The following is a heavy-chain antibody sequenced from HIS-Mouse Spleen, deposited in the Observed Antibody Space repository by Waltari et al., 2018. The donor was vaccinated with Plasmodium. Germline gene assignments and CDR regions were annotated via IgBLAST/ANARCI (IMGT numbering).Heavy chain of an antibody. Sequence: QVTLRESGPALVKPTQTLTLTCTFSGFSLSTSGMCVSWIRQPPGTALEWLARIEWDDDKYYSTSLKTRLTISKDTSKNQVVLTMTNMDPVDTATYYCARTTYSSSSAKYYYYGMDVWGQGTTVTVSS. CDR3: ARTTYSSSSAKYYYYGMDV. CDR1: GFSLSTSGMC. CDR2: IEWDDDK. V-gene: IGHV2-70*15. J-gene: IGHJ6*02. D-gene: IGHD6-6*01.